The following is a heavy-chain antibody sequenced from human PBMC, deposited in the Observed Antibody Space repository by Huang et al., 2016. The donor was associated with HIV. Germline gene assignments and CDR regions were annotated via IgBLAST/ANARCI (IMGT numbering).Heavy chain of an antibody. CDR3: ATSYGYFPH. V-gene: IGHV3-48*02. Sequence: EVQLVESGGGLVQPGGSLTLSCAASGFTLSAYSMNWVLQTPGKGVEWVSYINNNGSKRFYAESVKGRFTISRDNAKNSLYLQMNSLRDDDTAVFYCATSYGYFPHWGQGTLVTVSS. J-gene: IGHJ1*01. CDR1: GFTLSAYS. CDR2: INNNGSKR. D-gene: IGHD5-18*01.